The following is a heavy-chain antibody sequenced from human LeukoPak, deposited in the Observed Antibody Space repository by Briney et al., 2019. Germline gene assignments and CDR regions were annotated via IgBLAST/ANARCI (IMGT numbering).Heavy chain of an antibody. CDR3: ARAPAARYNHWFDP. V-gene: IGHV1-18*01. Sequence: GASVKVSCKTSGYTSSSYGISWVRQAPGQGLEWMGWINANSGGTNYAQNLRGRVTMTTDTSTSTAYMELRSLRYDDTAVYYCARAPAARYNHWFDPWGQETLVTVSS. CDR2: INANSGGT. D-gene: IGHD2-2*01. J-gene: IGHJ5*02. CDR1: GYTSSSYG.